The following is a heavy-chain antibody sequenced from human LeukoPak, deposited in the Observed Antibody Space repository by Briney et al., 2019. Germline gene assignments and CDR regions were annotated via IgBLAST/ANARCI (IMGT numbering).Heavy chain of an antibody. CDR2: IYTSGST. CDR1: DGSISSYY. J-gene: IGHJ3*02. V-gene: IGHV4-59*10. D-gene: IGHD2-21*02. CDR3: ARLPGGDSSSVVAFDI. Sequence: SETLSLTCAVSDGSISSYYWSWIRQPAGKGLEWIGRIYTSGSTNYNPSLKSRVTMSLDTSKNQFSLKLSSVTAADTAVYYCARLPGGDSSSVVAFDIWGQGTMVTVSS.